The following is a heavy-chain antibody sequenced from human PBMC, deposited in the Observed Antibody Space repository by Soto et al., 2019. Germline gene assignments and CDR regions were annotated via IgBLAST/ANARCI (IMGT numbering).Heavy chain of an antibody. V-gene: IGHV1-69*01. Sequence: QVQLVQSGAEVKKPGSSVRVSCKASGGTFSTYGINWVRQAPEEGLEWMGGIIPIFTTANYAQKFQVRVTITADESTSTAYMELSSQRSEDTAIYYCARATGEYYYSGMDVWGQGTSVTVSS. J-gene: IGHJ6*02. CDR3: ARATGEYYYSGMDV. CDR1: GGTFSTYG. D-gene: IGHD7-27*01. CDR2: IIPIFTTA.